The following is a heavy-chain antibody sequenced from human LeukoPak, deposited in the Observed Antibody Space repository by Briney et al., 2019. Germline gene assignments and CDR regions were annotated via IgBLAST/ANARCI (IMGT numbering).Heavy chain of an antibody. V-gene: IGHV3-21*01. CDR2: ISSSSSYI. Sequence: PGGSLRLSCAASGFTFSSYAMHWVRQAPGKGLEWVSSISSSSSYINYADSVKGRFTISRDNAQNSLFLQLNSLRAEDTAVYYCARDLYSSGWYKDAFDIWGQGTMVTVSS. J-gene: IGHJ3*02. D-gene: IGHD6-19*01. CDR3: ARDLYSSGWYKDAFDI. CDR1: GFTFSSYA.